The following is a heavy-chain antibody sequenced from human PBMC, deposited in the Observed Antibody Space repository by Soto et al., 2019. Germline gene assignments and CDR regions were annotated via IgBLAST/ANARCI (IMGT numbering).Heavy chain of an antibody. CDR1: GGSISSSSYY. CDR2: IYYSGST. J-gene: IGHJ3*02. CDR3: ARPRAFTGLGDAFDI. Sequence: SETLSLTCTVSGGSISSSSYYWGWIRQPPGKGLEWIGSIYYSGSTYYNPSLKSRVTISVDTSKNQFSLKLSSVTAADTAVYYCARPRAFTGLGDAFDIWGQGTMVTVSS. D-gene: IGHD3-9*01. V-gene: IGHV4-39*01.